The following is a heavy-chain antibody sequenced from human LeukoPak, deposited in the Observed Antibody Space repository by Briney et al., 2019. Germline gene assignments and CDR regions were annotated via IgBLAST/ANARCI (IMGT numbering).Heavy chain of an antibody. Sequence: GASVKVSCKASGYTFTSYGISWVRQAPGQGLEWMGWISAYNGNTNYAQKLQGRVTMTTDTSTSTAYMELRSLRSDDTAVYYCARSRTLRFLEWTLGNWFDPWGQGTLVTVSS. J-gene: IGHJ5*02. CDR2: ISAYNGNT. V-gene: IGHV1-18*01. CDR3: ARSRTLRFLEWTLGNWFDP. D-gene: IGHD3-3*01. CDR1: GYTFTSYG.